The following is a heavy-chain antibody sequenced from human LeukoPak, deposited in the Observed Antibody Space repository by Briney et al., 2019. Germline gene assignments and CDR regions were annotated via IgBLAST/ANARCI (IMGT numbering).Heavy chain of an antibody. CDR3: AKRDSSGSYEGDY. CDR2: ITENGDNT. J-gene: IGHJ4*02. Sequence: GGSLRLSCAASGFTFSSYAMSWVRQAQGKGLEWVSGITENGDNTYYADSVKGRFTISRDNSKNTLFLQMNSLRAEDTAVYYCAKRDSSGSYEGDYWGQGTLVTVSS. V-gene: IGHV3-23*01. D-gene: IGHD1-26*01. CDR1: GFTFSSYA.